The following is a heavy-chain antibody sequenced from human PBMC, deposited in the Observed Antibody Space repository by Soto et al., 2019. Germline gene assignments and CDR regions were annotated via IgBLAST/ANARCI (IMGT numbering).Heavy chain of an antibody. CDR1: GGSFCVYY. V-gene: IGHV4-34*01. J-gene: IGHJ3*02. Sequence: PSETLSLTSAAYGGSFCVYYWSWIRQPPEKGQEWIGEINHSGSTNYNPSLKSRVTISVDTSKNQFSLKLSSVTAADTAVYYCARAWGDDYGDYVEAEGAFDIWGQGTMVTGS. D-gene: IGHD4-17*01. CDR2: INHSGST. CDR3: ARAWGDDYGDYVEAEGAFDI.